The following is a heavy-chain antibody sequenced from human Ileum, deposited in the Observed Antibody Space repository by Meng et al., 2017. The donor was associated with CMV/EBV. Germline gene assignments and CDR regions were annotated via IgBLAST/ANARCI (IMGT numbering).Heavy chain of an antibody. V-gene: IGHV3-30*04. J-gene: IGHJ4*02. Sequence: SCAASGVTFSSYAMHWVRQAPGKGLEWVAVISYDGSNKYYADSVKGRFTISRDNSKNTLYLQMNSLRAEDTAVYYCAREDYGGNIGYWGQGTLVTVSS. D-gene: IGHD4-23*01. CDR3: AREDYGGNIGY. CDR2: ISYDGSNK. CDR1: GVTFSSYA.